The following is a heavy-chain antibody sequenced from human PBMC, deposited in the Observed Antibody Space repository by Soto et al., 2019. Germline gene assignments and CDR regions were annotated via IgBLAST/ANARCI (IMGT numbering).Heavy chain of an antibody. J-gene: IGHJ4*02. D-gene: IGHD3-3*01. CDR3: ARVERDYDFWSGYYTGPIDY. CDR2: TYYRSKWYN. V-gene: IGHV6-1*01. CDR1: GDSVSSNSAA. Sequence: QSQTLSLTCAISGDSVSSNSAAWNWIRQSPSRGLEWLGRTYYRSKWYNDYAVSVKSRITINPDTSKNQFSLQLNSVTPEDTAVYYCARVERDYDFWSGYYTGPIDYWGQGTLVTVSS.